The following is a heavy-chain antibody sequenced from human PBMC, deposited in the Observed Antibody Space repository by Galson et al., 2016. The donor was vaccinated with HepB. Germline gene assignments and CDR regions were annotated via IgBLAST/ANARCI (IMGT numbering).Heavy chain of an antibody. Sequence: PALVKPTQTLTLTCTFSGFSLTTSGLGVGWSRQPPGMALEWLALIYWNDDKRYSPSLKSRLTITMDTSKNQMVLTMTNMDPVETATYYFAHRISSPVLRLFVFDYWGQGTMVTVSS. CDR2: IYWNDDK. J-gene: IGHJ4*02. V-gene: IGHV2-5*01. CDR1: GFSLTTSGLG. D-gene: IGHD3-16*01. CDR3: AHRISSPVLRLFVFDY.